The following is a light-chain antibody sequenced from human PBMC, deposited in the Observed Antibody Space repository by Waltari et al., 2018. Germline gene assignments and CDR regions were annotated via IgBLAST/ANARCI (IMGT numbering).Light chain of an antibody. CDR2: GAF. Sequence: EIVLTQSPGTLSLSPWERATLSCRASQSVTSSLAWYQHKPGQAPRLLIYGAFSRATGLPDRFGGSGSGTDFILTISRVEPEDFAIYYCQQYGTSPLSFGGGTKVEMK. J-gene: IGKJ4*01. CDR3: QQYGTSPLS. CDR1: QSVTSS. V-gene: IGKV3-20*01.